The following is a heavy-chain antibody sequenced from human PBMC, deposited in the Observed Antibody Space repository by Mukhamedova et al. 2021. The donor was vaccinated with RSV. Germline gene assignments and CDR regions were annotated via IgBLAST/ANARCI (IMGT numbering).Heavy chain of an antibody. J-gene: IGHJ6*01. V-gene: IGHV3-30*04. D-gene: IGHD3-16*01. CDR3: ATVAMRSSLVYFYYGMDV. CDR2: ISFDGHHS. Sequence: SGFHWVRQAPGKGLEWLAVISFDGHHSYYVDSVRGRFSIYRDNTNNRLYLQMHGLRREDTAVYYCATVAMRSSLVYFYYGMDV. CDR1: SG.